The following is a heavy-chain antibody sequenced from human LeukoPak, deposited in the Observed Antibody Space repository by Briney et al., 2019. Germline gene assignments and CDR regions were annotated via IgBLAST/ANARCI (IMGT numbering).Heavy chain of an antibody. CDR1: VGSISSSNYH. D-gene: IGHD2/OR15-2a*01. CDR2: IYYSGST. V-gene: IGHV4-39*01. Sequence: SETLSLTRGVSVGSISSSNYHWGWIRQPPGKGLEWIGHIYYSGSTYSDPSLKSRVAISVDPSHNQFSLKLTAVTAPDTALQYGARLFLGSIDVWGKGTRVSISS. J-gene: IGHJ6*03. CDR3: ARLFLGSIDV.